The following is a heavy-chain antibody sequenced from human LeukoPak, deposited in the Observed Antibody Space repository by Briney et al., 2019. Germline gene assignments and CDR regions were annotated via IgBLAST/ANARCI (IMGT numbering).Heavy chain of an antibody. D-gene: IGHD6-13*01. V-gene: IGHV4-61*02. J-gene: IGHJ6*03. CDR3: ARDSIAAAGTDYYYYMDV. CDR1: GGSISSSNYY. Sequence: PSETLSLTCTVSGGSISSSNYYWSWIRQPAGKGLEWIGRIYTSGSTNYNPSLKSRVTISVDTSKNQFSLKLSSVTAADTAVYYCARDSIAAAGTDYYYYMDVWGKGTTVTISS. CDR2: IYTSGST.